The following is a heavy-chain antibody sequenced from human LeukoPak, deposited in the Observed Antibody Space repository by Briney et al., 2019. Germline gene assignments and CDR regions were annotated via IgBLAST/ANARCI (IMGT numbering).Heavy chain of an antibody. CDR3: ARDRGTTGTTQD. V-gene: IGHV1-2*02. CDR2: INPNSGDT. J-gene: IGHJ4*02. Sequence: GASVKVSCKVSGYTLTELSMHWVRQAPGQGLEWMGWINPNSGDTNYAQKFQGRVTMTRDTSISTAYMDLSRLRSDDTAVYYCARDRGTTGTTQDWGQGTLVTVSS. D-gene: IGHD1-1*01. CDR1: GYTLTELS.